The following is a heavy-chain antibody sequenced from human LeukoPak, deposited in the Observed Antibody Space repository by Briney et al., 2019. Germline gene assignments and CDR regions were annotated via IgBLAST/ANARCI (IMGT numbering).Heavy chain of an antibody. V-gene: IGHV1-2*06. CDR2: IDPNSGGA. Sequence: ASVKVSCKASGYTFTGYYMHWVRQAPGQGLEWMGRIDPNSGGANFAQKFQGRVTMTRDTSISTAYMELSRLRSDDTAVYYCARSLPFYGSGTYSYSYGMDVWGQGTTVTVSS. J-gene: IGHJ6*02. CDR3: ARSLPFYGSGTYSYSYGMDV. CDR1: GYTFTGYY. D-gene: IGHD3-10*01.